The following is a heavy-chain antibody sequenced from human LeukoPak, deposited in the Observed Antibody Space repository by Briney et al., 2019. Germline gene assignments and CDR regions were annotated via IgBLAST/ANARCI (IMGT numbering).Heavy chain of an antibody. CDR2: IKDDGTEK. V-gene: IGHV3-7*01. CDR1: GFTFSSYW. D-gene: IGHD1-1*01. CDR3: ASQLDFDY. Sequence: PGGSLRLSCAASGFTFSSYWMSWVRQAPGKGLERVANIKDDGTEKHYVDSLRGRFTISRDNSKDSLYLQINSLRAEDTAVYYCASQLDFDYWGQGTLVTVSS. J-gene: IGHJ4*02.